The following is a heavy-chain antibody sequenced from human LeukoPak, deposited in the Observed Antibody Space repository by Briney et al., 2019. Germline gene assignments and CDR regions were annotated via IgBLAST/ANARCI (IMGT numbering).Heavy chain of an antibody. CDR3: ASEGARGEIVSTDYGMDV. J-gene: IGHJ6*04. V-gene: IGHV3-74*01. CDR2: INSGGGST. CDR1: GFTFSSYA. Sequence: GGSLRLSCAASGFTFSSYAMHWVRQAPGKGLVWVSRINSGGGSTYYADSVKGRFTISRDNAKNTLYLQMNSLRVEDTAVYYCASEGARGEIVSTDYGMDVWGKGTTVTVSS. D-gene: IGHD3-10*01.